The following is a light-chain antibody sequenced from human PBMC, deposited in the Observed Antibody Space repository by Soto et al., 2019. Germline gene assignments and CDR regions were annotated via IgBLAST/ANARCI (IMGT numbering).Light chain of an antibody. V-gene: IGKV3-20*01. CDR3: QQYGNSPWT. J-gene: IGKJ1*01. Sequence: ENVLTQSPGNLSLSPGERVTLSCRASQTVSGNYVAWYQHKRGQAPRLLIYGASNRATGIPGRLSGSGSGTDFTLTITSLEPEDSAVYYCQQYGNSPWTFGQGTKVEI. CDR2: GAS. CDR1: QTVSGNY.